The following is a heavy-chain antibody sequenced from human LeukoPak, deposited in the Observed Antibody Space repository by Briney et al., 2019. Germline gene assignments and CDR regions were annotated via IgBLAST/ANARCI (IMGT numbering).Heavy chain of an antibody. CDR1: GYTFXXYY. V-gene: IGHV1-46*01. CDR3: ARGAAVAGPSPSSFDY. D-gene: IGHD6-19*01. J-gene: IGHJ4*02. Sequence: SXTVSCKASGYTFXXYYMHWVRQAPGQGLEWMGIINPSGGSTNYAQKFQGRVTMTRDTSTSTVYMELSSLRSEDTAVYYCARGAAVAGPSPSSFDYWGQGTLVTVSS. CDR2: INPSGGST.